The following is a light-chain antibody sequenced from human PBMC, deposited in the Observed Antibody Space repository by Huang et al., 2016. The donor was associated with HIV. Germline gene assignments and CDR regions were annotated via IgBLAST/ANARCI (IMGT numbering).Light chain of an antibody. CDR1: QSVERY. J-gene: IGKJ2*01. V-gene: IGKV3-11*01. Sequence: EIVLTQSPATLSLSPGERATLSCRASQSVERYLAWYQHKPGQAPRLLIHDASNRATGIPARFSGSGSETDFTLTISSLEPEDFAVYYCHQRSNWPQTFGQGTKVEIK. CDR3: HQRSNWPQT. CDR2: DAS.